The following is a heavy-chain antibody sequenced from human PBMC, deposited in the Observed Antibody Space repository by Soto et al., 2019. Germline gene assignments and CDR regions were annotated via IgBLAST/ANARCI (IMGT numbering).Heavy chain of an antibody. J-gene: IGHJ4*02. CDR1: GGSISSGDYY. CDR3: AGSSGGSIWYFDY. CDR2: IYYSGST. V-gene: IGHV4-30-4*01. D-gene: IGHD2-15*01. Sequence: SETQSLTCTVSGGSISSGDYYWSWIRQPPGKGLEWIGYIYYSGSTYYNPSLKSRVTISVDTSKNQFSLKLSSVTAADTAVYYCAGSSGGSIWYFDYWGQGTLVTVSS.